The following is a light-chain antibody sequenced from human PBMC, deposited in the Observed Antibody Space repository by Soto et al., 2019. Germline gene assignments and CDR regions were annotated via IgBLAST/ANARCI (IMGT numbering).Light chain of an antibody. V-gene: IGKV1-5*01. Sequence: DIQMTQSPSPLSASVGDRVTITCRASQSISSWLAWYQQKPGKAPKLLIYDASNLESGVPSRFSGSGSGTEFTLTISSLQPDDVATYYCQQYNSYPITLGQGTRLEI. J-gene: IGKJ5*01. CDR2: DAS. CDR3: QQYNSYPIT. CDR1: QSISSW.